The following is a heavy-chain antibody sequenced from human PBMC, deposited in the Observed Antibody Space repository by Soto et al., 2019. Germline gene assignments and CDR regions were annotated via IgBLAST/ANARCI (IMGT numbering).Heavy chain of an antibody. CDR3: ASYSSSWSGRYYYYMDV. Sequence: GGSLRLSCAASGFTFSSYAMHWVRQAPGKGLEYVSAISSNGGSTYYANSVKGRFTISRDNSKNTLYLQMGSLRAEDMAVYYCASYSSSWSGRYYYYMDVWGKGTTVTVSS. V-gene: IGHV3-64*01. D-gene: IGHD6-13*01. CDR1: GFTFSSYA. J-gene: IGHJ6*03. CDR2: ISSNGGST.